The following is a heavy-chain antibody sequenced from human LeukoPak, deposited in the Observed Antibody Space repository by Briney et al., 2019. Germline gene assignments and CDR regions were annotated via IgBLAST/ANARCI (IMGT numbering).Heavy chain of an antibody. CDR2: IYSGGST. J-gene: IGHJ2*01. CDR1: GFTVSSNY. D-gene: IGHD3-10*01. CDR3: AREVRGDLGYFDL. V-gene: IGHV3-53*01. Sequence: GGSLRLSCAASGFTVSSNYMSWVRQAPGKGLEWVSVIYSGGSTYYADSVKGRFTISRDNSKNTLYLQMNSLRAEDTAVYYCAREVRGDLGYFDLWGRGTLVTVSS.